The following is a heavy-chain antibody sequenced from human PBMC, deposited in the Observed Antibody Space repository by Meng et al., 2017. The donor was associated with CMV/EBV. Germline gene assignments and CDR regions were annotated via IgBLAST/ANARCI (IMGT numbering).Heavy chain of an antibody. CDR1: GFTFSSYD. CDR3: AKDQDCSSTSCYGEGIDY. Sequence: GGSLRLSCAASGFTFSSYDMHWVRQAPGKGLEWVAVIWYDGSNKYYADSVKGRFTISRDNSKNTLYLQMNSLRAEDTAVYYCAKDQDCSSTSCYGEGIDYWGQGTLVTVSS. CDR2: IWYDGSNK. D-gene: IGHD2-2*01. V-gene: IGHV3-33*06. J-gene: IGHJ4*02.